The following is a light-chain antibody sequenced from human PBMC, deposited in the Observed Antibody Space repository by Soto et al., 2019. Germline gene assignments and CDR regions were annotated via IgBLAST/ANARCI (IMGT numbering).Light chain of an antibody. V-gene: IGKV3-15*01. CDR1: QSVSSS. J-gene: IGKJ2*01. CDR2: GAS. CDR3: QQYNHWPPYT. Sequence: EIVMTQSPATLSVSPGERATLSCRASQSVSSSLAWYQQRPGQAPRLLIYGASTRATGIPARFSGSGSGTEFTLTISSLQSEDFAVNYCQQYNHWPPYTFGQGTKLEIK.